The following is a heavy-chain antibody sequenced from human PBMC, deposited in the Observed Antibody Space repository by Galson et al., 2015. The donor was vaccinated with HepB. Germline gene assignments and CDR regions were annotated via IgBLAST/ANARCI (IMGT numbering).Heavy chain of an antibody. CDR3: AREVGATNWSHFDY. J-gene: IGHJ4*02. CDR2: ISYDGSNK. Sequence: SLRLSCAASGFTFSSYAMHWVRQAPGKGLEWVAVISYDGSNKYYADSVKGRFTISRDNSKNTLYLQMNSLRAEDTAVYYCAREVGATNWSHFDYWGQGTLVTVSS. CDR1: GFTFSSYA. V-gene: IGHV3-30-3*01. D-gene: IGHD1-26*01.